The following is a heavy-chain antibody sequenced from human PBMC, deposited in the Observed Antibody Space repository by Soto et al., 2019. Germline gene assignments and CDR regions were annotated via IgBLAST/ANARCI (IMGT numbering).Heavy chain of an antibody. CDR1: GITLSNYG. J-gene: IGHJ4*02. CDR2: VSNDGSHK. D-gene: IGHD6-13*01. V-gene: IGHV3-30*18. Sequence: GGSLRLSCAASGITLSNYGMHWVRQAPGKGLEWVAVVSNDGSHKDYAESVKGRFTISRDNSKNTLYLQMHSLRPEDTAVYYCAKDKHPELVHYFDDWGQGSLVIVSS. CDR3: AKDKHPELVHYFDD.